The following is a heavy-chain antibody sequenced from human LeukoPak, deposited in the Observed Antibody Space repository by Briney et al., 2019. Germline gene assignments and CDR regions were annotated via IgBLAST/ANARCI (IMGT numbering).Heavy chain of an antibody. CDR1: GGSISSSSYY. CDR2: IYYSGST. CDR3: ARPLTIFGAALGTWFDP. V-gene: IGHV4-39*01. D-gene: IGHD3-3*01. J-gene: IGHJ5*02. Sequence: PSETLSLTCTVSGGSISSSSYYWGWIRQPPGKGLEWIGSIYYSGSTYYNPSLKSRVTISVDTSKNQFSLKLSSVTAADTAVYYCARPLTIFGAALGTWFDPWGQGTLVTVSS.